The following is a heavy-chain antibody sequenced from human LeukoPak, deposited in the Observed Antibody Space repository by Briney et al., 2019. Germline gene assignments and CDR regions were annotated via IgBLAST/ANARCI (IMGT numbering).Heavy chain of an antibody. Sequence: SETLSLTCAVSGGSISSSNWWTWVRQPPGQGLEWIGEIYHSGSTNYNPSLKSRVTISVDTSKNQFSLKLSSVTAADTAVYYRARLLPAVNWFDPWGQGTLVTVSS. CDR3: ARLLPAVNWFDP. D-gene: IGHD6-25*01. CDR1: GGSISSSNW. J-gene: IGHJ5*02. V-gene: IGHV4-4*02. CDR2: IYHSGST.